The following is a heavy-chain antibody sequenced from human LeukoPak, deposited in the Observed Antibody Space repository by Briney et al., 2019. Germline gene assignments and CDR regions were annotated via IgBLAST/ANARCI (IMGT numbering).Heavy chain of an antibody. CDR3: ARIIRLGDYTISFDI. CDR2: IYYSGST. V-gene: IGHV4-39*07. D-gene: IGHD3-10*01. CDR1: GGSISSSSYY. J-gene: IGHJ3*02. Sequence: PSETLSLTCTVSGGSISSSSYYWGWIRQPPGRGLEWIGSIYYSGSTYYNPSLKSQVTISVDTSKNQFSLKLSSVTAADTAVYYCARIIRLGDYTISFDIWGQGTMVTVSS.